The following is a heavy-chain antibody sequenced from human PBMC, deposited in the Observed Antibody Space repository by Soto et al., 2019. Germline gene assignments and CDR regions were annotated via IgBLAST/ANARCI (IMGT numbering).Heavy chain of an antibody. D-gene: IGHD3-10*01. CDR3: ATRGVSGPVDY. V-gene: IGHV4-39*02. Sequence: QLQLQESGPGLVKPSETLSLTCTVSGGSISSSSYYWGWIRQPPGKGLEWIGNIYYSGSAYYNPSLKSRVTISVDMSKNNSSLKLSSVTAADTAVYYCATRGVSGPVDYWGQGTLVTVSS. J-gene: IGHJ4*02. CDR1: GGSISSSSYY. CDR2: IYYSGSA.